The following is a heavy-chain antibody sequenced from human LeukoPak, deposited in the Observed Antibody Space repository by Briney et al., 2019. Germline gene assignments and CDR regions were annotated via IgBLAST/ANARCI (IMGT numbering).Heavy chain of an antibody. V-gene: IGHV1-8*01. CDR1: GYTFTSYD. J-gene: IGHJ3*02. Sequence: GASVKVSCKASGYTFTSYDINWVRQATGQGLEWMGWMNPNSGNTGYAQKFQGRVTMTRNTSISTAYMELSSLRSEGTAVYYCARELYDSPAFDIWGQGTMVTVSS. CDR3: ARELYDSPAFDI. D-gene: IGHD3-22*01. CDR2: MNPNSGNT.